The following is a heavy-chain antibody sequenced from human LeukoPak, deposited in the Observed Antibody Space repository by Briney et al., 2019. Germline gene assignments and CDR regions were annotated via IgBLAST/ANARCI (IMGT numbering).Heavy chain of an antibody. CDR3: AGYMVRGVSRDY. J-gene: IGHJ4*02. D-gene: IGHD3-10*01. Sequence: GGSLRLSCAASGFTFSSYAMHWVRQAPGKGLEWVAVISYDGSNKYYADSVKGRFTISRDNSKNTLYLQMNSLRAEDTAVYYCAGYMVRGVSRDYWGQGTLVTVSS. CDR2: ISYDGSNK. V-gene: IGHV3-30-3*01. CDR1: GFTFSSYA.